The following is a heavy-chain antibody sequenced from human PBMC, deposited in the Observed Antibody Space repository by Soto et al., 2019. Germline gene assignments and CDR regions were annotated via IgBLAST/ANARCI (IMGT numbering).Heavy chain of an antibody. J-gene: IGHJ6*02. V-gene: IGHV1-69*13. CDR1: GGTFSSYA. Sequence: SVKVSCKASGGTFSSYAISWVRQAPGQGLEWMGGIIPIFGTANYAQKFQGRVTITADESTSTAYMELSNLRSEDTAVYYCARSDPPFTPYYYYGMGVWGQGTTVTVSS. CDR2: IIPIFGTA. CDR3: ARSDPPFTPYYYYGMGV.